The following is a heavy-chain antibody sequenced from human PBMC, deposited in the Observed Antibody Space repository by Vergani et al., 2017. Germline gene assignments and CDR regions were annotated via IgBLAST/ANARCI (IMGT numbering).Heavy chain of an antibody. CDR3: ARAHSSSGSNSYYYYYMDV. Sequence: QVQLVQSGAEVKKPGSSVKVSCKASGGTFSSYAISWVRQAPGQGLEWMGGIIPIFGTANYAQKFQGRVTITADESTSTAYMELSSLRSEDTAVYYCARAHSSSGSNSYYYYYMDVWGKGTTVTVSS. D-gene: IGHD6-13*01. V-gene: IGHV1-69*01. CDR1: GGTFSSYA. J-gene: IGHJ6*03. CDR2: IIPIFGTA.